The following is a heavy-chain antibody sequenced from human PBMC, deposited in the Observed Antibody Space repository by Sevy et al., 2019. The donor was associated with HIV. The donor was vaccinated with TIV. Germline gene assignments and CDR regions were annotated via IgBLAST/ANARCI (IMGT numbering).Heavy chain of an antibody. J-gene: IGHJ6*02. CDR1: GFSFSSYS. CDR3: ARVPSTGRYGMDV. Sequence: GGSLRLSCAASGFSFSSYSMNWVRQAPGKGLEWVSYISSSSSTIYYAASVRGRFTISRDNAKNSLYLQMNSLRAGDTAVYYCARVPSTGRYGMDVWGQGTTVTVSS. V-gene: IGHV3-48*01. CDR2: ISSSSSTI. D-gene: IGHD3-10*01.